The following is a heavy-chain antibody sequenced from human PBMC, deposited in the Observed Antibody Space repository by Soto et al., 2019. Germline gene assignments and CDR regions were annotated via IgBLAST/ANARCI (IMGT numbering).Heavy chain of an antibody. V-gene: IGHV3-30*04. CDR3: AREGDYSGSAFDY. CDR1: GFTFCDST. D-gene: IGHD6-6*01. Sequence: PGGSLRLSCTASGFTFCDSTIHWVRQAPGKGLEWVAALRYDGINKYYADSVKGRFSISRDNSKNTLEMNTLRGEDTAVYYCAREGDYSGSAFDYWGQGTLVTVSS. J-gene: IGHJ4*02. CDR2: LRYDGINK.